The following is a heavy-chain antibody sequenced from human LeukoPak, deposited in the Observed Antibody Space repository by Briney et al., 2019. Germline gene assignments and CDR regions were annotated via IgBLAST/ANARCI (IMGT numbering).Heavy chain of an antibody. CDR3: AWGVMAAFDS. V-gene: IGHV3-11*04. D-gene: IGHD2-15*01. CDR2: ISSSGNTR. Sequence: GGSLRLSCAASGFTFSDYYMSWIRQAPGKGLEWVAYISSSGNTRYYADSVKGRFTISRDNAKNSLYLQMNSLRAEDTAVYYCAWGVMAAFDSWGQGTLVTVSS. CDR1: GFTFSDYY. J-gene: IGHJ4*02.